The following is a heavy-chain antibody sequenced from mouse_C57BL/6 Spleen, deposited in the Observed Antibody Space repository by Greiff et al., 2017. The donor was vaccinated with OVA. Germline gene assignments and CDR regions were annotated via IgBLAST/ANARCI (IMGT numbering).Heavy chain of an antibody. D-gene: IGHD3-2*02. CDR3: ARSLQLRPRGWFAY. Sequence: QVQLQQPGAELVMPGASVKLSCKASGYTFTSYWMHWVKQRPGQGLEWIGEIDPSDSYTNYNQKLKGKSTLTVDKSSSTAYMQLSSLTSEDSAVYYCARSLQLRPRGWFAYWGQGTLVTVSA. J-gene: IGHJ3*01. V-gene: IGHV1-69*01. CDR2: IDPSDSYT. CDR1: GYTFTSYW.